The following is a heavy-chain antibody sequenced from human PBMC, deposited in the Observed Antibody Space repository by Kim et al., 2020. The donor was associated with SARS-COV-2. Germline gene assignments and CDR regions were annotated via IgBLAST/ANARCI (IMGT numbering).Heavy chain of an antibody. V-gene: IGHV3-15*01. Sequence: GGSLRLSCAASGFTFSNAWMSWVRQAPGKGLEWVGRIKSKTDGGTTDYAAPVKGRFTISRDDSKNTLYLQMNSLKTEDTAVYYCTTLGTYGSGSYYNVPLYNYGMDVWGQGTTVTVSS. CDR1: GFTFSNAW. CDR3: TTLGTYGSGSYYNVPLYNYGMDV. CDR2: IKSKTDGGTT. D-gene: IGHD3-10*01. J-gene: IGHJ6*02.